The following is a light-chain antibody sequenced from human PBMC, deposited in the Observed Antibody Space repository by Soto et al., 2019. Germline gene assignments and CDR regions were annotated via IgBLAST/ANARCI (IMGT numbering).Light chain of an antibody. CDR2: EVT. Sequence: QSVLTQPASVSGSPGQSITISCTGTSSDFGSYNLVSWYQQHPGKAPKLMIPEVTKRPSGVSNRFSGSKSGNTASLTISGLQAEDETDYYCCSYAGTSTYYVFGTGTKVTVL. CDR1: SSDFGSYNL. J-gene: IGLJ1*01. CDR3: CSYAGTSTYYV. V-gene: IGLV2-23*02.